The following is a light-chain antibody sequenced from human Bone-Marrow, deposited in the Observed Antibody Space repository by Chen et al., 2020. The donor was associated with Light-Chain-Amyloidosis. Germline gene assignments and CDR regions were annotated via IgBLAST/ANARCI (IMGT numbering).Light chain of an antibody. J-gene: IGLJ3*02. V-gene: IGLV3-21*02. CDR2: DDS. CDR1: NIGSTS. CDR3: QVWDRSSDRPV. Sequence: SYVLTQPSSVSAAPGQPATIPCGGNNIGSTSVHWYQQTPGQAPLLVVYDDSDRPSGIPERLSGSNSGNTATLTISRVEAGDEADYYCQVWDRSSDRPVFGGGTKLTVL.